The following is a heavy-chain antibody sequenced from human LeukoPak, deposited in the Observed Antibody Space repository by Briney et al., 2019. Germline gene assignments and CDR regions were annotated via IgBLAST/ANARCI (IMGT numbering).Heavy chain of an antibody. CDR3: ARSEPYSSSWYGGFGSYWYFDL. J-gene: IGHJ2*01. V-gene: IGHV4-59*01. Sequence: SETLSLTCTVSGGSISSYYWSWIRPPPGKGLEWIAYIYYSGSTNYNPSLKSRVTISVDTSKNQFSLKLSSVTAADTAVYYCARSEPYSSSWYGGFGSYWYFDLWGRGTLVTVSS. CDR2: IYYSGST. D-gene: IGHD6-13*01. CDR1: GGSISSYY.